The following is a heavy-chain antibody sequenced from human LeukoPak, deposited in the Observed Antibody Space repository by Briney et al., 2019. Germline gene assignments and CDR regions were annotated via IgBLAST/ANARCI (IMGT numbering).Heavy chain of an antibody. D-gene: IGHD6-19*01. Sequence: GGSLRLSCAASGFTFSSYGIHWVRQAPGKGLEWVAVIWYDGSNKYYADSVKGRFTISRDNSKNTLYLQMNSLRAEDTAVYYCARAYSSGWYYPGDYWGQGTLVTVSS. CDR1: GFTFSSYG. CDR2: IWYDGSNK. V-gene: IGHV3-33*01. CDR3: ARAYSSGWYYPGDY. J-gene: IGHJ4*02.